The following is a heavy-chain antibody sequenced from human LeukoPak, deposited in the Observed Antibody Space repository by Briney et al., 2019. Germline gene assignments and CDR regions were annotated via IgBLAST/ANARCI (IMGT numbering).Heavy chain of an antibody. CDR3: ARVASRYSSGWVDY. CDR2: INWNGGST. D-gene: IGHD6-19*01. J-gene: IGHJ4*02. CDR1: GFTFDDYG. Sequence: PGGSLRLSCAASGFTFDDYGMSWVRQAPGKGLEWVSGINWNGGSTGYADSVKGRFTISRDNAKNSLYLQMSSLRAEDTALYYCARVASRYSSGWVDYWGQGTLVTVSS. V-gene: IGHV3-20*04.